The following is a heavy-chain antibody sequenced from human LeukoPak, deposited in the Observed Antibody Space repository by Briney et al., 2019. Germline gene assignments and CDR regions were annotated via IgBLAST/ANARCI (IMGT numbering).Heavy chain of an antibody. J-gene: IGHJ1*01. CDR1: GGSIRSSYYY. CDR3: ARGGAARLHFQN. D-gene: IGHD6-6*01. Sequence: SETLSLTCTVSGGSIRSSYYYWGWIRQPPGKGLEWIGGIYDSGSTYYNPSLKSRVTISVDTSKNQFSLNLNSVTAADTAVYYCARGGAARLHFQNWGQGTLVTVSS. V-gene: IGHV4-39*07. CDR2: IYDSGST.